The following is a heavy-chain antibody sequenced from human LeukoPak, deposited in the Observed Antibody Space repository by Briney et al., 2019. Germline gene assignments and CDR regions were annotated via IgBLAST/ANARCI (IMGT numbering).Heavy chain of an antibody. D-gene: IGHD6-19*01. CDR3: ARQATIYSSGWSRDAFDI. CDR1: GGSFSGYY. J-gene: IGHJ3*02. Sequence: PSETLSLTCAVYGGSFSGYYWSWIRQPPGKGLEWIREINHSGSTNYNPSLKSRVTISVDTSKNQFSLKLSSVTAADTAVYYCARQATIYSSGWSRDAFDIWGQGTMVTVSS. V-gene: IGHV4-34*01. CDR2: INHSGST.